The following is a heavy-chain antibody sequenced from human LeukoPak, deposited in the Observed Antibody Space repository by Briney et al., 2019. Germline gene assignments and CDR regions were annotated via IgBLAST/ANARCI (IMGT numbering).Heavy chain of an antibody. J-gene: IGHJ5*02. CDR1: AGSISSYY. CDR3: ARDRYYYDSSGWFHP. CDR2: IYCSGST. V-gene: IGHV4-59*01. Sequence: SETLSLTSTVSAGSISSYYWSWIRHPPGKGLEWIGYIYCSGSTNYNPPLKSRVTISVDTSKNQFSLKLSSVAAADTAVYYCARDRYYYDSSGWFHPWGQGTLVSV. D-gene: IGHD3-22*01.